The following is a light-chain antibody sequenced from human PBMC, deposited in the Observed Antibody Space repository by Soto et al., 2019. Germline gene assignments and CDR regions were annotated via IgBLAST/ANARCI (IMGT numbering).Light chain of an antibody. V-gene: IGKV3-15*01. CDR2: RTS. CDR3: QQYNNWPRAT. J-gene: IGKJ4*01. Sequence: EIVMTQTPATLAVSPGDGASLSCRASQSISSNLAWYQQKPGQAPRLLMFRTSSRATGFPARFSGSGSGTEFNLTISSLQSEDFGVYYCQQYNNWPRATFGGGTKVDI. CDR1: QSISSN.